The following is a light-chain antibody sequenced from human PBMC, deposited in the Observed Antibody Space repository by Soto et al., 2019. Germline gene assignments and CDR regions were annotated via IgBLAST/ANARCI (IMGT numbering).Light chain of an antibody. V-gene: IGLV1-40*01. J-gene: IGLJ1*01. CDR1: SSNIGAGYD. Sequence: QSVLTQPPSVSGAPGQRVTISCTGSSSNIGAGYDVHWYQQLPGTAPKLLIYGNSNRPSGVPDRFSGSKSGTSASLAITGLQAEDEADYYCQSYDSSLCPYVFGTGIKVTVL. CDR2: GNS. CDR3: QSYDSSLCPYV.